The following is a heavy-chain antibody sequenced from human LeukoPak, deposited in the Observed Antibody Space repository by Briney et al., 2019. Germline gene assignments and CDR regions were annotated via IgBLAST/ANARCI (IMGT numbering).Heavy chain of an antibody. V-gene: IGHV4-30-2*01. J-gene: IGHJ5*02. CDR3: ARALLELYSSSSCWFDP. D-gene: IGHD6-6*01. CDR2: IYHSGST. Sequence: SETLSLTCAVSGGSISSGGYSWSWIRQPPGKGLEWIGYIYHSGSTYYNPSLKSRVTISVDRSKNQFSLKLSSVTAADTAVYYCARALLELYSSSSCWFDPWGQGTLVTVSS. CDR1: GGSISSGGYS.